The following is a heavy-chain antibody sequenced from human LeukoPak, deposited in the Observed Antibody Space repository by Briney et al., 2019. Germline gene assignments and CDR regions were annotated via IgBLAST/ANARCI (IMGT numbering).Heavy chain of an antibody. CDR3: ARDWSWSGPDV. CDR1: GFTFSSYS. V-gene: IGHV3-21*01. Sequence: GGSLRLSCAASGFTFSSYSMNWVRQAPGKGLEWVSSISSSSSYIYYADSVKGRFTISRDNAKNSLYLQMNGLRAEDTAVYYCARDWSWSGPDVWGKGTTVTVSS. J-gene: IGHJ6*04. CDR2: ISSSSSYI. D-gene: IGHD3-3*01.